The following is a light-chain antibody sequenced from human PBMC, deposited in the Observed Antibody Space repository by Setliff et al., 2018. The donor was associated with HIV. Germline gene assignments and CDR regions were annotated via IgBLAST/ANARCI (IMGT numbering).Light chain of an antibody. CDR3: FLTYSGARRV. Sequence: QEPSLTVSPGGTVTLTCGSSTGAVTSGHYPYWFQQKPGQAPRTLIYDTSNKHSWTPARFSGSLLGGKAALTLSGAQPEDEAAYYCFLTYSGARRVVGGGTKGTVL. CDR1: TGAVTSGHY. V-gene: IGLV7-46*01. CDR2: DTS. J-gene: IGLJ3*02.